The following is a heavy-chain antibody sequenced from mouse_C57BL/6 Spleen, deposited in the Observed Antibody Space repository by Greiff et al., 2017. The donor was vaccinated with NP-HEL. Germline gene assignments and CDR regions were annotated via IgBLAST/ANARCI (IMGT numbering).Heavy chain of an antibody. CDR3: ARLITTVVATGYFDV. CDR2: IDPSDSYT. V-gene: IGHV1-50*01. CDR1: GYTFTSYW. D-gene: IGHD1-1*01. Sequence: QVQLQQPGAELVKPGASVKLSCKASGYTFTSYWMQWVKQRPGQGLEWIGEIDPSDSYTNYNQKFKGKATLTVDTSSSTAYMQLSSLTSEDSAVYYCARLITTVVATGYFDVWGTGTTVTVSS. J-gene: IGHJ1*03.